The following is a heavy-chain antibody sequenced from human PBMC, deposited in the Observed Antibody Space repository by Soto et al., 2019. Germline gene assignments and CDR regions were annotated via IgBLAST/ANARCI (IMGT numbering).Heavy chain of an antibody. CDR1: GFTFSSYA. CDR2: ISGSGGST. D-gene: IGHD6-19*01. V-gene: IGHV3-23*01. J-gene: IGHJ4*02. CDR3: AKGWFAAVAGTYYFDY. Sequence: GGSLRLSCAASGFTFSSYAMSWVRQAPGKGLEWVSAISGSGGSTYYADSVKGRFTISRDNSKNTLYLQMNSLRAEDTAVYYCAKGWFAAVAGTYYFDYWGQGTLVTVSS.